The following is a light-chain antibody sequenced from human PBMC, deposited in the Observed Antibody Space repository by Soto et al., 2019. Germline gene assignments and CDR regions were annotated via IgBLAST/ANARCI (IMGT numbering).Light chain of an antibody. J-gene: IGLJ2*01. CDR1: SSNIGSNN. Sequence: QSVLTQPPSASGPPGQRVTISCSGSSSNIGSNNVNWYQQLPGTAPKLLIYSSNQRPSGVPDRFSASKSGTSASLAISGLQSEDEADYYCAAWDDSLTGVVFGGGTKVTVL. V-gene: IGLV1-44*01. CDR3: AAWDDSLTGVV. CDR2: SSN.